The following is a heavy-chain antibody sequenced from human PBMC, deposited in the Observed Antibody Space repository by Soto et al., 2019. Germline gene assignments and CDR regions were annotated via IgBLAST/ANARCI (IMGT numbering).Heavy chain of an antibody. CDR2: IYFDGSNK. V-gene: IGHV3-33*01. CDR1: GFSFSTYG. J-gene: IGHJ4*02. Sequence: QVQLVESGGGVVQPGRSLRLSCAASGFSFSTYGMHWVRQAPGKGLEWLALIYFDGSNKYYADSVKGRFTISRDNSKNTLYLQMSSLRAEDTAVYYCARVGGTVTSDYWGQGTPVTVSS. CDR3: ARVGGTVTSDY. D-gene: IGHD4-17*01.